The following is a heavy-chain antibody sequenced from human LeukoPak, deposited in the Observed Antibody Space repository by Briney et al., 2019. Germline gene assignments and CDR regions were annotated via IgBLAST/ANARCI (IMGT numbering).Heavy chain of an antibody. J-gene: IGHJ6*02. D-gene: IGHD3-3*01. CDR2: ISGSGGST. CDR3: ANSPRGIFESYYYYGMDV. V-gene: IGHV3-23*01. Sequence: PGGSLRLSCAASGFTFSSYAMSWVRQAPGKGLEWVSAISGSGGSTYYADSVKGRFTISRDNSKNTLYLQMNSLRAEDTAVYYCANSPRGIFESYYYYGMDVWGQGTTVTVSS. CDR1: GFTFSSYA.